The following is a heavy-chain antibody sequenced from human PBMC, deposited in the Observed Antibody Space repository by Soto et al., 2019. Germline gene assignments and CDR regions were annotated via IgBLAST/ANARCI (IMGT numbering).Heavy chain of an antibody. V-gene: IGHV3-30*18. CDR3: GKDRKEDAFWSGYYTYNGMDV. CDR2: ISYAGRKK. J-gene: IGHJ6*02. Sequence: QEQLVESGGGVVQPGRSLRLSCEASGFTFSSHSLHWVRQAPGKGLEWVALISYAGRKKYYADSVKGRFTISRDYSRNTLYLEMNSPRTEDTAIYYCGKDRKEDAFWSGYYTYNGMDVWGQGTTVTVSS. CDR1: GFTFSSHS. D-gene: IGHD3-3*01.